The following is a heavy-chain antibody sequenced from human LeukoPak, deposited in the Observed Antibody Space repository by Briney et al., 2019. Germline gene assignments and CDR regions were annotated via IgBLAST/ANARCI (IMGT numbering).Heavy chain of an antibody. CDR3: AKDPPWIQLIY. CDR1: GFTFSTYW. Sequence: GGSLRLSCTASGFTFSTYWMSWVRQAPGKGLEWVANTREDGSEKYYVDSVKGRFTISRDNSKNTLYLQMNSLRAEDTAVYYCAKDPPWIQLIYWGQGTLVTVSS. CDR2: TREDGSEK. J-gene: IGHJ4*02. D-gene: IGHD5-18*01. V-gene: IGHV3-7*03.